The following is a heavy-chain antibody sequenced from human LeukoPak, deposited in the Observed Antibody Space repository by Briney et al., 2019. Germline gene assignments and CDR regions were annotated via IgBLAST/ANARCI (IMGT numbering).Heavy chain of an antibody. CDR3: AKDRPAYCGGDCYSRFDY. D-gene: IGHD2-21*02. V-gene: IGHV3-23*01. CDR1: GFTFSSYA. J-gene: IGHJ4*02. CDR2: IGGSGGST. Sequence: WSLRLSCAASGFTFSSYAMSWVRQAPAKGLEWVSAIGGSGGSTYYADSVKGRFTISRDNSKNTLYLQMNSLRAEDTAVYYCAKDRPAYCGGDCYSRFDYWGQGTLVTVSS.